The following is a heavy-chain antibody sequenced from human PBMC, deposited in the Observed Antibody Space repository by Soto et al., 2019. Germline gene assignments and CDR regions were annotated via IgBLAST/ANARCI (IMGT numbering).Heavy chain of an antibody. D-gene: IGHD6-19*01. V-gene: IGHV7-4-1*01. CDR2: INTNTGNP. J-gene: IGHJ3*02. Sequence: ASVKVSCKASGYTFTSYAMNWVRQAPGQGLEWMGWINTNTGNPTYAQGFTGRFVFSLDTSVSTAYLQICSLKAEDTAVYYCARKAWAVAGTMDFDIRGQVPMVTVSS. CDR3: ARKAWAVAGTMDFDI. CDR1: GYTFTSYA.